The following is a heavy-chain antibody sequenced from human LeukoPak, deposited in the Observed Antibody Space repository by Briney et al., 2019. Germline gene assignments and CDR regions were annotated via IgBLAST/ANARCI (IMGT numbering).Heavy chain of an antibody. CDR1: GGSISSGGYS. CDR2: IYYSGST. V-gene: IGHV4-61*08. CDR3: ARDSYDSSAYRTYFDY. Sequence: SETLSLTCAVSGGSISSGGYSWSWIRQPPGKGLEWIGYIYYSGSTNYNPSLKSRVTISVDTSKNQFSLKLSSVTAADTAVYYCARDSYDSSAYRTYFDYWGQGTLVTVSS. D-gene: IGHD3-22*01. J-gene: IGHJ4*02.